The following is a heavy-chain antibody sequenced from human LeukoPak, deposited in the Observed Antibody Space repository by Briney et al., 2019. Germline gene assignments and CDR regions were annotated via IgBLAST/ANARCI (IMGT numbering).Heavy chain of an antibody. CDR1: GFTFSAYG. Sequence: GGSLRLSCAVSGFTFSAYGMHWVRQAPGKGLKWVAVISYDGSYQAYADSVKGRFTVFRDSSKNTLYLQLNSLRPEDTGLYYCARERRRDGYNYKDYWGQGTQVSVSS. D-gene: IGHD5-24*01. CDR2: ISYDGSYQ. CDR3: ARERRRDGYNYKDY. J-gene: IGHJ4*02. V-gene: IGHV3-30*04.